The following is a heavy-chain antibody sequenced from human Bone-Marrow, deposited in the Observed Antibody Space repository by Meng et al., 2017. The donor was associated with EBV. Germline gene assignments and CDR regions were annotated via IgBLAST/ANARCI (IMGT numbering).Heavy chain of an antibody. J-gene: IGHJ4*02. D-gene: IGHD6-25*01. Sequence: VQLVETGGTVVQPGESLGLSCAASGFSFSRYWMHWVRQAPGKGLEWVSRTNENGRITDYPDSVKGRFTISRDNTKNILYLQMNSLRAGDTAVYFCSKDLAGSDDDWGQGTLVTVSS. CDR3: SKDLAGSDDD. V-gene: IGHV3-74*01. CDR1: GFSFSRYW. CDR2: TNENGRIT.